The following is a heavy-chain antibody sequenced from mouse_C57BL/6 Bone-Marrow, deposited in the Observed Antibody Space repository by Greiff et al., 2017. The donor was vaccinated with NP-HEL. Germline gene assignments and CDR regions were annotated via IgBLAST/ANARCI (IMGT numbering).Heavy chain of an antibody. V-gene: IGHV1-26*01. CDR3: ARKVGYYGCAY. CDR2: INPNNGGT. Sequence: EVQLQQSGPELVKPGASVKISCKASGYTFTDYYMNWVKQSHGKSLEWIGDINPNNGGTSYNQKFKGKATLTVDKSSSTAYMELRSLTSEDSAVYYCARKVGYYGCAYWGQGTLVTVSA. CDR1: GYTFTDYY. J-gene: IGHJ3*01. D-gene: IGHD2-3*01.